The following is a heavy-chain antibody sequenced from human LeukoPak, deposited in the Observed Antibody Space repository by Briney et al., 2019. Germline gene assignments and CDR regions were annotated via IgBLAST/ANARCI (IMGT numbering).Heavy chain of an antibody. CDR2: INPNSGGT. CDR1: GHTFTGYY. CDR3: ARDAVDYGGNPYYFDY. D-gene: IGHD4-23*01. V-gene: IGHV1-2*02. Sequence: ASVKVSCKASGHTFTGYYMHWVRQAPGQGLEWMGWINPNSGGTNYAQTFQGRVTMTRDTSISTAYMELSRLRSDDTAVYYCARDAVDYGGNPYYFDYWGQGTLVTVSS. J-gene: IGHJ4*02.